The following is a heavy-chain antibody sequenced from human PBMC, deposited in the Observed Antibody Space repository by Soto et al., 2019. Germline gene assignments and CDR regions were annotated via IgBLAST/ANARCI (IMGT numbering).Heavy chain of an antibody. D-gene: IGHD5-12*01. CDR3: ASPGGNIVATISRCYYYGMDV. V-gene: IGHV1-69*06. CDR2: IIPIFGTA. CDR1: GGTFSSYA. Sequence: SVKVSCKASGGTFSSYAISWVRQAPGQGLEWMGGIIPIFGTANYAQKFQGRVTITADKSTSTAYMELSSLRSEDTAVYYCASPGGNIVATISRCYYYGMDVWGQGTTVTVSS. J-gene: IGHJ6*02.